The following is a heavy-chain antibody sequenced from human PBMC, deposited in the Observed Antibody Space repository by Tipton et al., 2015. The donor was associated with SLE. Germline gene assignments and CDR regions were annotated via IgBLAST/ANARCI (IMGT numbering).Heavy chain of an antibody. CDR2: INHSGST. CDR3: ARGIAAGTLSFDY. CDR1: GGSISSHY. J-gene: IGHJ4*02. V-gene: IGHV4-34*01. Sequence: TLSLTCTVSGGSISSHYWSWIRQPPGKGLEWIGEINHSGSTNYNPSLKSRVTISVDTSKNQFSLKLSSVTTADTAVYYCARGIAAGTLSFDYWGQGTLVTVSS. D-gene: IGHD6-13*01.